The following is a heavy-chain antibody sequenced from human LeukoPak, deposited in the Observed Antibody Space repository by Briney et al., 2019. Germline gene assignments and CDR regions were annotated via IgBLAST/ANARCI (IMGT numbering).Heavy chain of an antibody. D-gene: IGHD6-13*01. CDR2: IYDSGST. V-gene: IGHV4-39*01. CDR1: GGSIRSSYYY. J-gene: IGHJ5*02. Sequence: SETLSLTCTVSGGSIRSSYYYWGWIRQPPGKGLEWIGSIYDSGSTYYNPSLKSRVTISVDTSKNQFSLKLSSVTAADTAVYYCARAGRSRRFDPWGQGTLVTVSS. CDR3: ARAGRSRRFDP.